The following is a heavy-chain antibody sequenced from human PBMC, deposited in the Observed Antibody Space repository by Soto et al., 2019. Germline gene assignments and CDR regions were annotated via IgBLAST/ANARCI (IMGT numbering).Heavy chain of an antibody. J-gene: IGHJ6*03. V-gene: IGHV3-33*01. CDR2: IWYDGSNK. CDR1: GFTFSSYG. Sequence: GGSLRLSCAASGFTFSSYGMHWVRQAPGKGLEWVAVIWYDGSNKYYADSVKGRFTISRDNSKNTLYLQMNSLRAEDTAVYYCARMTSSSWYVDYYMDVWGKGTTVTVSS. CDR3: ARMTSSSWYVDYYMDV. D-gene: IGHD6-13*01.